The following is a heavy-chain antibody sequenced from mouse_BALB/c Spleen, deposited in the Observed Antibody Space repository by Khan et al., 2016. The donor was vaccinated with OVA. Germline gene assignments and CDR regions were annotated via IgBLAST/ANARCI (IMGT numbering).Heavy chain of an antibody. CDR3: KRDRIDY. V-gene: IGHV1-7*01. CDR2: INPTSGYT. CDR1: GYTFTTSW. J-gene: IGHJ2*01. Sequence: QIQLVQSGAELAKPGASVQMSCKASGYTFTTSWMHWVKQRPGQGLEWIGYINPTSGYTDSSENFKDKATLSADTSSSTASMQLSRLTSEDAADYYCKRDRIDYWGQGTTLTVSS.